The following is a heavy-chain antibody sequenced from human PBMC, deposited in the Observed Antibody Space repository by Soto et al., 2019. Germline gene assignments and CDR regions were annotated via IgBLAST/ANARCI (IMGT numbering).Heavy chain of an antibody. CDR3: ARDTKELRYFDWPSWYMDV. CDR2: INPNSGGT. Sequence: GASVKVSCKASGYTFTGYYMHWVRQAPGQGLEWMGWINPNSGGTNYAQKFQGWVTMTRDTSISTAYMELSRLRSDDTAVYYCARDTKELRYFDWPSWYMDVWGKGTTITVSS. V-gene: IGHV1-2*04. J-gene: IGHJ6*03. D-gene: IGHD3-9*01. CDR1: GYTFTGYY.